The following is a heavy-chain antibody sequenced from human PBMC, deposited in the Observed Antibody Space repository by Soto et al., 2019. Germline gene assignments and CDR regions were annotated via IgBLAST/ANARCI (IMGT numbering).Heavy chain of an antibody. D-gene: IGHD3-9*01. J-gene: IGHJ5*02. CDR3: ARINYDILTGYPFDP. CDR1: GGSISSYY. Sequence: SETLSLTCTVSGGSISSYYWSWIRQPPGKGLEWIGYIYYSGSTNYNPSLKSRVTISVDTSKNQFSLKLSSVTAADTAVYYCARINYDILTGYPFDPWGQGTLVTVSS. CDR2: IYYSGST. V-gene: IGHV4-59*01.